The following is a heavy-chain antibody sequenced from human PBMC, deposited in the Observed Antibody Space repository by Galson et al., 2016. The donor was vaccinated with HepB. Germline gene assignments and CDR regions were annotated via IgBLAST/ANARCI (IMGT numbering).Heavy chain of an antibody. CDR1: GDSLTTSGVG. J-gene: IGHJ4*02. CDR3: AHSPVVNVPSAGTFDC. CDR2: IYWDNDK. Sequence: PALVKPTQTLTLTCTFSGDSLTTSGVGVGWIRQPPGKALEWLATIYWDNDKRYSPSLKSRLTINKDTSKNRVVLTMTNMDPSDTGTYFCAHSPVVNVPSAGTFDCWGQGALVTASS. V-gene: IGHV2-5*02. D-gene: IGHD1/OR15-1a*01.